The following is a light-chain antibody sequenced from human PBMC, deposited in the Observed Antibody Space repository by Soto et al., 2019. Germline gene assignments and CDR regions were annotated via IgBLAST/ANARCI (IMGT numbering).Light chain of an antibody. J-gene: IGKJ1*01. CDR1: QSVSASY. CDR3: KQYGSSPVT. Sequence: EIVLTQSPGTLSLSPGERATLSCRASQSVSASYLAWYQQKPGQAPRLLIYGASSRATGIPDRFSGSGSGTDFTLTISRLEPEDCAVYYCKQYGSSPVTFGQGTKVEIK. CDR2: GAS. V-gene: IGKV3-20*01.